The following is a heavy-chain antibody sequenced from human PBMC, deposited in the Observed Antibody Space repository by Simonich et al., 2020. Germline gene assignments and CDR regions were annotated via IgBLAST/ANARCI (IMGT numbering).Heavy chain of an antibody. Sequence: QVQLVQSGAEVKKPGASVKVSCKASGYTFTGYYMHWVRQAPGQGLEWMGGLNPNGGGTNNAQKLQGRVTMTRDTSISTAYMELSRLRSDDTAVYYCARNGLVGILKAFDIWGQGTMVTVSS. V-gene: IGHV1-2*02. D-gene: IGHD2-21*01. J-gene: IGHJ3*02. CDR1: GYTFTGYY. CDR2: LNPNGGGT. CDR3: ARNGLVGILKAFDI.